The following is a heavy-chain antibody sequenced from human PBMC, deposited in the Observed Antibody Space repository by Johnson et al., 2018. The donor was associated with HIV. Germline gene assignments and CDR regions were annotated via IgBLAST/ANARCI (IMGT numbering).Heavy chain of an antibody. V-gene: IGHV3-30-3*01. J-gene: IGHJ3*02. CDR2: ISYDGSNK. D-gene: IGHD6-19*01. CDR3: AKVIAVAVTGAFDI. CDR1: GFTFSSYT. Sequence: VQLVESGGGVVQPGKSLRLSCAASGFTFSSYTMHWVRQAPGKGLEWVALISYDGSNKLYADSVKGRFSISRDNSRNTLYLQMNSLRDEDTAVYYCAKVIAVAVTGAFDIWGQGTMVTVSS.